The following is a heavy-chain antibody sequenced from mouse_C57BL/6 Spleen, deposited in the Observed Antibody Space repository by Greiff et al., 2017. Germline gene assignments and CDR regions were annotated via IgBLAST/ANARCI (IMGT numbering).Heavy chain of an antibody. CDR3: ARNYYGDY. D-gene: IGHD1-1*01. Sequence: EVKLQESGPELVKPGASVTISCKASGYSFTGYYMNWVKQSPEKSLEWIGEINPSTGGTTYNQKFKAKATLTVDKSSSTAYMQLKSLTAEDSAVYYCARNYYGDYWGQGTTLTVSS. CDR1: GYSFTGYY. V-gene: IGHV1-42*01. J-gene: IGHJ2*01. CDR2: INPSTGGT.